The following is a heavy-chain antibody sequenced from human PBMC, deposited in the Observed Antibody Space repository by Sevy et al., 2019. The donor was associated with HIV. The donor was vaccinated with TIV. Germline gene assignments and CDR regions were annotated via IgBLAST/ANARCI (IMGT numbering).Heavy chain of an antibody. J-gene: IGHJ6*02. CDR1: GFTFSNAW. Sequence: GGSLRLSCAASGFTFSNAWMSWVRQAPGKGLEWVGHIKSKTDGGTTDYAAPVKGRFTISRDDSKNTLYLQMNSLKTEDTAVYYCTTGHTAPTYYYYYYGMDVWGQGTTVTVSS. V-gene: IGHV3-15*01. CDR2: IKSKTDGGTT. D-gene: IGHD2-21*02. CDR3: TTGHTAPTYYYYYYGMDV.